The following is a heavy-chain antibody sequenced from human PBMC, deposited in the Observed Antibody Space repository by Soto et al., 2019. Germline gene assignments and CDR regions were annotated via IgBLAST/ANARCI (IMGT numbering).Heavy chain of an antibody. Sequence: QVQLVQSGFEVKKPGSSVKVSCKASGDTFSIYTISWVRQAPGQGLEWMGRVIPIFDIKSYTQRFQGSVTITADKSTTTVYMELSSLRSEDTAVYYCARDRDNSNWPNFDFWGQGTLVTVSS. J-gene: IGHJ4*02. D-gene: IGHD6-13*01. CDR3: ARDRDNSNWPNFDF. CDR1: GDTFSIYT. CDR2: VIPIFDIK. V-gene: IGHV1-69*02.